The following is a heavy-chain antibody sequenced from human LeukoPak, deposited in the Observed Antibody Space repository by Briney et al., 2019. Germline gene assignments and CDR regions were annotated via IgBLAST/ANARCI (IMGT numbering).Heavy chain of an antibody. D-gene: IGHD6-19*01. CDR2: ISWNSGSI. Sequence: GGSLRLSCAASGFTFSSYAMHWVRQAPGKGLEWVSGISWNSGSIGYADSVKGRFTISRDNAKNSLYLQMNSLRVEDTALYYCASASAVAGIRRYYYYGMDVWGQGTTVTVSS. CDR3: ASASAVAGIRRYYYYGMDV. CDR1: GFTFSSYA. J-gene: IGHJ6*02. V-gene: IGHV3-9*01.